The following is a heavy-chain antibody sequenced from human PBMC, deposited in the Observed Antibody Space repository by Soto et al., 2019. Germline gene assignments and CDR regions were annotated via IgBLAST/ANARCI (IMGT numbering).Heavy chain of an antibody. J-gene: IGHJ3*02. D-gene: IGHD2-15*01. CDR2: ISSSSSSTI. CDR1: GFTFSSYG. Sequence: GGSLRLSCAASGFTFSSYGMNWVRQAPGKGLEWVSYISSSSSSTIYYADSVKGRFTISRDNAKNSLYLQMNSLRAEDTAVYYCAREGKYCSGGSCYPFDAFDIWGQGTMVTVSS. V-gene: IGHV3-48*01. CDR3: AREGKYCSGGSCYPFDAFDI.